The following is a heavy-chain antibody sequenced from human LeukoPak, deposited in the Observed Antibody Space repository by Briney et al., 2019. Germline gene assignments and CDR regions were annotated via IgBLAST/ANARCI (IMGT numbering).Heavy chain of an antibody. D-gene: IGHD3-10*01. J-gene: IGHJ4*02. CDR2: ISYDGSNK. CDR3: AKKGSKTMVRGALDY. CDR1: GFTFSSYG. Sequence: QPGRSLRLSCAASGFTFSSYGMHWVRQAPGKGLEWVAVISYDGSNKYYADSVKGRFTISRDNSKNTLYLQMNSLRAEDTAVYYCAKKGSKTMVRGALDYWGQGTLVTVSS. V-gene: IGHV3-30*18.